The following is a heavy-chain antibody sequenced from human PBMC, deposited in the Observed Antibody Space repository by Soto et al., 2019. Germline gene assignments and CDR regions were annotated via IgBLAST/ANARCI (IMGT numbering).Heavy chain of an antibody. CDR2: TNPDNGNT. CDR1: GYSFTTFG. Sequence: GASVKVSCKASGYSFTTFGIHWVRQAPGQRPEWMGWTNPDNGNTKSSQKFQDRVIITRDTSASTAYMDLSSLRSEDTAVYYCARGIATGQLDPWGQGTLVTVSS. CDR3: ARGIATGQLDP. J-gene: IGHJ5*02. D-gene: IGHD2-15*01. V-gene: IGHV1-3*01.